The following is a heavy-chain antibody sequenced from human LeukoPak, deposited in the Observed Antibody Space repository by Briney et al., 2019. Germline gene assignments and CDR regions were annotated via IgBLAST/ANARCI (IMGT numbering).Heavy chain of an antibody. CDR1: GFTFSSYA. V-gene: IGHV3-66*01. Sequence: GGSLRLSCAASGFTFSSYAMSWVRQAPGKGLEWVSAIYSGGSTYYADSVKGRFTISRGNSKNTLYLQMNSLRAEDTAVYYCASGQSGSYYYYYGMDVWGQGTTVTVSS. J-gene: IGHJ6*02. CDR2: IYSGGST. D-gene: IGHD1-26*01. CDR3: ASGQSGSYYYYYGMDV.